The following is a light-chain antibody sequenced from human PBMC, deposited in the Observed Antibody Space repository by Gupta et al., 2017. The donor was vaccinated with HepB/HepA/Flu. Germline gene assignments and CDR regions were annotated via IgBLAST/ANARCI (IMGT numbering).Light chain of an antibody. Sequence: SYELTQPPSVSVSPGQTASITCSGDKLGDKYACWYQQKPGQSPVLVIYQDSKRPSGIPERFSGSNSGNKANLTISGTQAMDEADYYCQAWDSRTVVLGGGTKLTV. CDR1: KLGDKY. V-gene: IGLV3-1*01. CDR3: QAWDSRTVV. J-gene: IGLJ2*01. CDR2: QDS.